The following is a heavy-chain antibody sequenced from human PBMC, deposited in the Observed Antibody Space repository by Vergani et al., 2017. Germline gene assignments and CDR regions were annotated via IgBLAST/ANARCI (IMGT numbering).Heavy chain of an antibody. Sequence: QVQLVQSGTEVKKPGSSVKVSCKASGGTFSSYAISWVRQAPGQGLEWMGGIIPIFGTANYAQKFPGRVTITADESQSTAYMELSSLRSEDPAVYYCARGLSYGGRIWYFDLWGRGTLVTVSS. CDR3: ARGLSYGGRIWYFDL. CDR2: IIPIFGTA. CDR1: GGTFSSYA. D-gene: IGHD3-16*01. J-gene: IGHJ2*01. V-gene: IGHV1-69*01.